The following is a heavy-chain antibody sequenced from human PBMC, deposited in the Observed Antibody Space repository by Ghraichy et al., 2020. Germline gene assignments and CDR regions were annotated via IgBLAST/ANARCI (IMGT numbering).Heavy chain of an antibody. CDR3: ARSEIRYFDWSEAYYFDY. D-gene: IGHD3-9*01. CDR2: IIPIFGTA. CDR1: GGTFSSYA. Sequence: SVKVSCKASGGTFSSYAISWVRQAPGQGLEWMGGIIPIFGTANYAQKFQGRVTITADESTSTAYMELSSLRSEDTAVYYCARSEIRYFDWSEAYYFDYWGQGTLVTVSS. J-gene: IGHJ4*02. V-gene: IGHV1-69*13.